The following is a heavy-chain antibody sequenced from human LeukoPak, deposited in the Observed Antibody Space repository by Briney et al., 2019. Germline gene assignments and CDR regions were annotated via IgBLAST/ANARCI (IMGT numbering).Heavy chain of an antibody. D-gene: IGHD3-9*01. CDR2: ISAYNGNT. V-gene: IGHV1-18*01. CDR1: GYTFTSYG. J-gene: IGHJ5*02. CDR3: ARRLDPLRYFDWWGDNWLDP. Sequence: ASVKVSCKASGYTFTSYGISWVRQAPGQGLEWMGWISAYNGNTNYAQKLQGRVTMTTDTSTSTAYMELRSLRSDDTAVYYCARRLDPLRYFDWWGDNWLDPWGQGTLVTVSS.